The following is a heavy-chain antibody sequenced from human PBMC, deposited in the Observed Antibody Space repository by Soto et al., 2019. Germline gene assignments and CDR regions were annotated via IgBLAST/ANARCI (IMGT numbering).Heavy chain of an antibody. J-gene: IGHJ4*02. Sequence: QVQLQESGPGLGKPSGTLSLTCAVSSGFISSSNWWSWVRQPPGKGLEWIGESYHSGSTNYNPSLESRGTIAVAKSMNQFALKLSSVPAADTVVYYGAREISGGGLYYFDYWVRGTLVTVS. CDR2: SYHSGST. V-gene: IGHV4-4*02. CDR3: AREISGGGLYYFDY. D-gene: IGHD2-15*01. CDR1: SGFISSSNW.